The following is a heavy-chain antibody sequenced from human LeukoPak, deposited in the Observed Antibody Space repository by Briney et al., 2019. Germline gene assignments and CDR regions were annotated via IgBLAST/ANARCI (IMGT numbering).Heavy chain of an antibody. Sequence: ASVKVSCNASGGTFSSYAISWVRQAPGQGLEWMGRIIPILGIANYAQKFQGRVTITADKSTSTAYMELSSLRSEDTAVYYCARYTSPIAVAGTIDYWGQGTLVTVSS. D-gene: IGHD6-19*01. V-gene: IGHV1-69*04. J-gene: IGHJ4*02. CDR3: ARYTSPIAVAGTIDY. CDR1: GGTFSSYA. CDR2: IIPILGIA.